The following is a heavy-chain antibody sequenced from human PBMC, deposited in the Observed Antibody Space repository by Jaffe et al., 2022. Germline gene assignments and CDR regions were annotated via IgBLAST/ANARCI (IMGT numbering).Heavy chain of an antibody. CDR3: ARDRLDHLYYDILTGTSPVYYHYYMDV. V-gene: IGHV1-3*01. CDR1: GYTFTSYA. J-gene: IGHJ6*03. CDR2: INAGNGNT. Sequence: QVQLVQSGAEVKKPGASVKVSCKASGYTFTSYAMHWVRQAPGQRLEWMGWINAGNGNTKYSQKFQGRVTITRDTSASTAYMELSSLRSEDTAVYYCARDRLDHLYYDILTGTSPVYYHYYMDVWGKGTTVTVSS. D-gene: IGHD3-9*01.